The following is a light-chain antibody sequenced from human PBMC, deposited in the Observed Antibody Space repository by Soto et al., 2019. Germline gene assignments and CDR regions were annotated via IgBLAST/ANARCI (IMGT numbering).Light chain of an antibody. CDR3: QQYGTSPYT. CDR2: DAS. CDR1: QSVTSSY. V-gene: IGKV3-20*01. Sequence: IVLTQSPGTLSLSPGERTTLSCRASQSVTSSYLAWYQQKSGQAPRLLIYDASNRATGIPDRFSGSGSGTDFTLTISRLEPEDFGVYYCQQYGTSPYTFGQGTKLEIK. J-gene: IGKJ2*01.